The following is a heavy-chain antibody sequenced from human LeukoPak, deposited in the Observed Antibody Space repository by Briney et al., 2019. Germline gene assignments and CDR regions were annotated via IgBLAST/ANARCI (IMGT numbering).Heavy chain of an antibody. CDR2: INHSGST. Sequence: SETLSLTCAVYGGSFSGYYWSWIRQPPGKGLEWIGEINHSGSTNYNPSLKSRVTISVDTSKNQFSLKLSSVTAADTAVYYSARHFDTGSGSRSGGADYWGQGTLVTVSS. CDR1: GGSFSGYY. CDR3: ARHFDTGSGSRSGGADY. J-gene: IGHJ4*02. D-gene: IGHD3-10*01. V-gene: IGHV4-34*01.